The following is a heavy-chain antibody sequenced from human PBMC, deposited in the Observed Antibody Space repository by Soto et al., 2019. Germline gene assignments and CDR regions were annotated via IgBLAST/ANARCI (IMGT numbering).Heavy chain of an antibody. D-gene: IGHD2-21*01. Sequence: AGGSLRLSCAASGFTFSSYGMHWVRQAPGKGLEWVAVISYDGRNKYYADAVKGRFTISRDNSKNTLYLQMNSLRAEDTAVYYCAKDWGGSFDIWGQGTMVTVSS. CDR3: AKDWGGSFDI. CDR2: ISYDGRNK. J-gene: IGHJ3*02. CDR1: GFTFSSYG. V-gene: IGHV3-30*18.